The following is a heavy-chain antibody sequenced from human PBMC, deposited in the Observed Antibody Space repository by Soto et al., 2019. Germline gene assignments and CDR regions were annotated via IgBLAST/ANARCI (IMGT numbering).Heavy chain of an antibody. J-gene: IGHJ6*02. CDR1: GGTFSSYA. D-gene: IGHD1-7*01. V-gene: IGHV1-69*12. CDR3: AIGGRGNWNYAYYYGMDV. CDR2: IIPIFGTA. Sequence: QVQLVQSGAEVKKHGSSMKVSCKASGGTFSSYAISWVRQAPGQGLEWMGGIIPIFGTANYAQKFQGRVTITADESTSTAYMELSSLRSEDTAVYYCAIGGRGNWNYAYYYGMDVWGQGTTVTVSS.